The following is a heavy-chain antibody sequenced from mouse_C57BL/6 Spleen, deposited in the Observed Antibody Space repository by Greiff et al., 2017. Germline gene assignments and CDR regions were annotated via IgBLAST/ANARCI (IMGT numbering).Heavy chain of an antibody. CDR1: GYTFTDYY. CDR3: ARGGDFITTVVAPFDY. J-gene: IGHJ2*01. V-gene: IGHV1-26*01. CDR2: INPNNGGT. D-gene: IGHD1-1*01. Sequence: EVQLQQSGPELVKPGASVKISCKASGYTFTDYYMNWVKQSHGKSLEWIGDINPNNGGTSYNQKFKGKATLTVDKSSSTAYMELRSLTSEDSAVYYCARGGDFITTVVAPFDYWGQGTTLTVSS.